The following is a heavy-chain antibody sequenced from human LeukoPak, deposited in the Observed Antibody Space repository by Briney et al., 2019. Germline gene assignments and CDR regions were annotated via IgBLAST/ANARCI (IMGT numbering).Heavy chain of an antibody. V-gene: IGHV3-23*01. D-gene: IGHD5-24*01. Sequence: GGSLRLSCAVSGFTFSSYVMTWVRQVPGKGLEWVSGISGSGGRTYYADSVKGRFTISRDNSKNTLYLQMNSLRAEDTAVYYCAKDYSAVEMATITSYWGQGTLVTVSS. J-gene: IGHJ4*02. CDR3: AKDYSAVEMATITSY. CDR2: ISGSGGRT. CDR1: GFTFSSYV.